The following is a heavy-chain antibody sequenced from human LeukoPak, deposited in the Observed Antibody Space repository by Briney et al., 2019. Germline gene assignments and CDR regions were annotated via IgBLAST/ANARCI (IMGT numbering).Heavy chain of an antibody. V-gene: IGHV3-9*01. CDR2: IGFRFDNL. CDR1: GFTFDDCA. J-gene: IGHJ4*02. D-gene: IGHD3-3*01. CDR3: ASWAGNTQSDSWSGPFDY. Sequence: GGSLRLSCAASGFTFDDCAMHWVRQAPGKGLEWVAGIGFRFDNLDYADSVKGRFTISRDNAKNSLYLQMSSLRVEDTAVYYCASWAGNTQSDSWSGPFDYWGQGTLVTVSS.